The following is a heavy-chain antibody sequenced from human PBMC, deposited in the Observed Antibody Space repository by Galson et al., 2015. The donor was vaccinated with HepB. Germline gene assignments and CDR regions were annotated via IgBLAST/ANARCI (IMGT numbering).Heavy chain of an antibody. CDR2: INPNSGGT. J-gene: IGHJ6*02. CDR1: GSTFTDYY. V-gene: IGHV1-2*02. Sequence: SVKVSCKASGSTFTDYYIHWVRQAPGQGLEWMGWINPNSGGTTYAQKFQGRVTVTRDTSVSTANMELSRLTSDDTAVYYCARGHYYYSLDVWGQGTTVTVSS. CDR3: ARGHYYYSLDV.